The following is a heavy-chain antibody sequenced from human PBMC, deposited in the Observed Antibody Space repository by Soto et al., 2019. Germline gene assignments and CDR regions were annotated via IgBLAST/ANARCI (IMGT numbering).Heavy chain of an antibody. Sequence: SGPTLVNPTQTLTLTCTFSGFSLSTSGMCVSWIRQPPGKALEWLARIDWDDDKYYSTSLKTRLTISKDTSKNQVVLTMTNMDPVDTATYYCARTSLVVATGSYYYYMDVWGKGTTVTVSS. J-gene: IGHJ6*03. CDR1: GFSLSTSGMC. D-gene: IGHD5-12*01. CDR3: ARTSLVVATGSYYYYMDV. V-gene: IGHV2-70*11. CDR2: IDWDDDK.